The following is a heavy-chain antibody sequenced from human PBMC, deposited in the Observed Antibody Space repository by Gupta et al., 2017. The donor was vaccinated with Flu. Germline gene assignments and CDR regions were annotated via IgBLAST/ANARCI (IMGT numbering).Heavy chain of an antibody. V-gene: IGHV3-23*01. D-gene: IGHD2-15*01. CDR1: GFTFSGYG. CDR3: ANLLPSAVAGLHHFDS. Sequence: EAHLLESGGGLVQPGGSLRLSCATSGFTFSGYGVAWVRQTPGNRLEWVCTVEISPYATYCAASVKGRFTISRDNFKDTLYLQMNSLRVVDTATYYCANLLPSAVAGLHHFDSWGQGTLVAVSS. CDR2: VEISPYAT. J-gene: IGHJ4*02.